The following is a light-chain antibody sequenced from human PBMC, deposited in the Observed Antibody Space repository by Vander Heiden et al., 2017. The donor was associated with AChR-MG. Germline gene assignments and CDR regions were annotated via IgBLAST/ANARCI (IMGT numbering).Light chain of an antibody. Sequence: QSALPQPASVSGSPGQSTTISCTGTSSDVGSYNLVSWYHQHPGKAPKLMIYEGSKRPSGVSNRFSGSKSGNTASLTISGLQAEDEADYYCCSYAGSSPVVFGGGTKLTVL. CDR2: EGS. J-gene: IGLJ2*01. CDR1: SSDVGSYNL. CDR3: CSYAGSSPVV. V-gene: IGLV2-23*01.